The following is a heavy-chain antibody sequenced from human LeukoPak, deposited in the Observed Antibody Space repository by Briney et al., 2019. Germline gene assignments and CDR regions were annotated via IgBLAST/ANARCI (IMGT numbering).Heavy chain of an antibody. CDR3: AKDSRPHYYYYYGMDV. V-gene: IGHV3-23*01. Sequence: AGGSLRLSCAASGFIFSSYAMSWVRQAPGKGLEWVSVISGSGGTTYYADSVKGRFTISRDNSKNTLYLQMNSLRAEDMAVYYCAKDSRPHYYYYYGMDVWGQGTTVTVSS. J-gene: IGHJ6*02. CDR1: GFIFSSYA. CDR2: ISGSGGTT.